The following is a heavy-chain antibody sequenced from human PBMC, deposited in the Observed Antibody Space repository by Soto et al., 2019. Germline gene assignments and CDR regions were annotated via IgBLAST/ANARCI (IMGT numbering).Heavy chain of an antibody. Sequence: QVQLVQSGAEVKKPGAAVKVSCKASGYTFTSDGISWVRQEPGQGLAWMGWISAYNGNTNYAQKLQGRGTMTTDTSTSTAYMELRSLRSDDTAVYYCASTLGGSYPYYFDYWGQVTLVTVSS. CDR2: ISAYNGNT. J-gene: IGHJ4*02. CDR1: GYTFTSDG. D-gene: IGHD1-26*01. V-gene: IGHV1-18*01. CDR3: ASTLGGSYPYYFDY.